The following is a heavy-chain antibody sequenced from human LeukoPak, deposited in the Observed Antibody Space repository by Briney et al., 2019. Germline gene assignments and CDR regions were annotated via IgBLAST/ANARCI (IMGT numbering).Heavy chain of an antibody. CDR2: INPSGGST. Sequence: ASVKVSCKASGYTFTSYNMHWVRQAPGQGLEWMGIINPSGGSTNYAQKFQGRVTMTTDTSTSAAYMELRSLRSDDTAVYYCARDSNRYCSGGSCYSDEKGNWFDPWGQGTLVTVSS. CDR1: GYTFTSYN. D-gene: IGHD2-15*01. CDR3: ARDSNRYCSGGSCYSDEKGNWFDP. J-gene: IGHJ5*02. V-gene: IGHV1-46*01.